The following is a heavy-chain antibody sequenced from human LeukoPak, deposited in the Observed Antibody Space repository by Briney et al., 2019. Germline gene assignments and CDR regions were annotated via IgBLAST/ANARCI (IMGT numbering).Heavy chain of an antibody. D-gene: IGHD3-10*01. CDR2: ISAYNGNT. CDR1: GYTFTSYG. J-gene: IGHJ3*02. Sequence: GASVKVSCKASGYTFTSYGISWVRQAPGQGLEWMGWISAYNGNTNYAQKLQGRVTMTTDTSTSTAYMELRSLRSDDTAVYYCARDYLGEGPDAFDIWGQGTMVTVSS. CDR3: ARDYLGEGPDAFDI. V-gene: IGHV1-18*01.